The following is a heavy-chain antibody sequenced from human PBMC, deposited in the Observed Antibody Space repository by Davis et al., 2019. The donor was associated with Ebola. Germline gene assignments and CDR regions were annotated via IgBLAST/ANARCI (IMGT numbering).Heavy chain of an antibody. J-gene: IGHJ4*02. CDR2: IYHSGST. CDR3: ALYGSGSYYMY. D-gene: IGHD3-10*01. Sequence: SETLSLTCTVSGYSINRGFTWGWIRQPPGKGLEWIGSIYHSGSTNYSPSLKSRATISVNTSKNQFSLRLSSVTAADTAVYYCALYGSGSYYMYWGQGILVTVSS. V-gene: IGHV4-38-2*02. CDR1: GYSINRGFT.